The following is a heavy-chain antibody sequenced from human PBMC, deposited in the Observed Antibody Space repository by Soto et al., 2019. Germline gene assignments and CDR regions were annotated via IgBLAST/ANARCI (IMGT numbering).Heavy chain of an antibody. CDR2: ISSSGTYI. V-gene: IGHV3-21*01. CDR3: AFAGSGSYSNVADAFDI. CDR1: GFTFSSYS. Sequence: EVQLVESGGGLVKPGGSLRLSCAASGFTFSSYSMNWVRQAPGKGLEWVSSISSSGTYIYYADSVKGRFTISRDNAKNSLYLQMNSLRAEDTAVYYCAFAGSGSYSNVADAFDIWGQGTMVTFSS. J-gene: IGHJ3*02. D-gene: IGHD3-10*01.